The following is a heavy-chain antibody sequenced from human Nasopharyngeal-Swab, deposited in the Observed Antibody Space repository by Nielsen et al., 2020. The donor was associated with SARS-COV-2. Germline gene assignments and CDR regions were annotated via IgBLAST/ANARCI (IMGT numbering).Heavy chain of an antibody. CDR2: IRSKANNYAT. CDR3: TRPWAAASGHTALFLRFDP. D-gene: IGHD2-2*01. CDR1: GFTFSGSA. V-gene: IGHV3-73*01. J-gene: IGHJ5*02. Sequence: GGSLRLSCAASGFTFSGSAMHWVRQASAKGLEWVGRIRSKANNYATAYAASVKGRFTISRDDSKNTAYLQMNSLKTEDTAVYYCTRPWAAASGHTALFLRFDPWGQGTLVTVSS.